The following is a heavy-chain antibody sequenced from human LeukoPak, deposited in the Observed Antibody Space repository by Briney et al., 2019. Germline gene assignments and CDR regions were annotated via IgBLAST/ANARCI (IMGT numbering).Heavy chain of an antibody. CDR1: GYTFTSYY. D-gene: IGHD6-13*01. Sequence: ASVKVSCKASGYTFTSYYMHWVRQAPGQGLEWMGIINPSGGSTSYAQKFQGRVTMTRDTSTSTVYMELSSLRSEDTAVYYCARGIVAAAGTVIVWFDPRGQGTLVTVSS. CDR3: ARGIVAAAGTVIVWFDP. J-gene: IGHJ5*02. V-gene: IGHV1-46*01. CDR2: INPSGGST.